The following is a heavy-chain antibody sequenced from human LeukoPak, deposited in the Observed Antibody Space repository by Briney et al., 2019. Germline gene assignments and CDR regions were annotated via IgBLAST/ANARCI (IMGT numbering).Heavy chain of an antibody. D-gene: IGHD6-6*01. Sequence: QSGGSLRLSCAASGFTFSSYSMNWVRQAPGKGLEWVSYISSSSSTIYYADSVKGRFTISRDNAKNSLYLQMNSLRAEDTAVYYCARDLVSSRVSFDYWGQGTLVTVSS. V-gene: IGHV3-48*01. CDR3: ARDLVSSRVSFDY. CDR2: ISSSSSTI. J-gene: IGHJ4*02. CDR1: GFTFSSYS.